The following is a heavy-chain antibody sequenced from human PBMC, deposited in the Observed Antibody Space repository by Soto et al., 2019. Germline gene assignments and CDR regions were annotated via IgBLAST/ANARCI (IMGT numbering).Heavy chain of an antibody. CDR3: ARDPSTRVYDSSGYHDAFDS. Sequence: GASVKVSCKASGYTFTGYYMHWVRQAPGQGLEWMGWINPNSGGTNYAQKFQGWVTMTRDTSISTAYMELSRLRSDDTAVYYCARDPSTRVYDSSGYHDAFDSWGQGKMVTFSS. CDR2: INPNSGGT. J-gene: IGHJ3*02. V-gene: IGHV1-2*04. CDR1: GYTFTGYY. D-gene: IGHD3-22*01.